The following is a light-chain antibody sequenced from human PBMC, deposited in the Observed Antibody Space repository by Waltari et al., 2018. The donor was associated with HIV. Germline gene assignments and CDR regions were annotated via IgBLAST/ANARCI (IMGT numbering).Light chain of an antibody. CDR3: ASFLGDNTIV. J-gene: IGLJ2*01. CDR2: DVD. CDR1: DSDFGLYNF. Sequence: SAVTQPASVSGLPGQSITISCSGDDSDFGLYNFVSWYQQFPGEPPKLILYDVDSRASGISHRFSGSKSANTASLTISALRAEDEAHYYCASFLGDNTIVFGGGTKVTVL. V-gene: IGLV2-14*03.